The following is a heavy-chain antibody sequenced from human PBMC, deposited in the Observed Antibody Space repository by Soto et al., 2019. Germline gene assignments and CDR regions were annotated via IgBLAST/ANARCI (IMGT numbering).Heavy chain of an antibody. J-gene: IGHJ4*02. CDR3: AVRLWFGELLYDY. Sequence: QVQLQQWGAGLLKPSETLSLTCAVYGGSFSGYYWSWIRQPPGKGLEWIGEINHSGSTNYNPSLKSRVTISVDTSKNQFSLKLSSVTAADTAVYYCAVRLWFGELLYDYWGQGTLVTVSS. V-gene: IGHV4-34*01. CDR1: GGSFSGYY. CDR2: INHSGST. D-gene: IGHD3-10*01.